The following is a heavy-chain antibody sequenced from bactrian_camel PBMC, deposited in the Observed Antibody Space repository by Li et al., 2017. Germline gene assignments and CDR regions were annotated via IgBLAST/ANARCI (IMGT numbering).Heavy chain of an antibody. Sequence: VQLVESGEGLVQPGGSLRLSCVASGFRFSNYDMSWVRQAPGKGLEWVSFIDGGGGSTYYADSVKGRFTISRDNAENTLYLQLHSLKTEDTAMYYCVRTWDYDYWGQGTQVTVS. CDR3: VRTWDYDY. CDR2: IDGGGGST. CDR1: GFRFSNYD. V-gene: IGHV3S40*01. D-gene: IGHD5*01. J-gene: IGHJ4*01.